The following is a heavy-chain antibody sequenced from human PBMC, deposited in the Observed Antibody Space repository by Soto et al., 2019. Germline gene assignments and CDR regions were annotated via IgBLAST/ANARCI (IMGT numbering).Heavy chain of an antibody. CDR3: ARVRSVGYCSSTSCAFLDYYFDY. J-gene: IGHJ4*02. Sequence: SQTLSLTCAISGDSVSSNSAAWNWIRQSPSRGLEWLGRTYYRSKWYNDYAVSVESRITINPDTSKNQFSLQLNSVTPEDTAVYYCARVRSVGYCSSTSCAFLDYYFDYWGQGTLVTVSS. CDR2: TYYRSKWYN. D-gene: IGHD2-2*01. CDR1: GDSVSSNSAA. V-gene: IGHV6-1*01.